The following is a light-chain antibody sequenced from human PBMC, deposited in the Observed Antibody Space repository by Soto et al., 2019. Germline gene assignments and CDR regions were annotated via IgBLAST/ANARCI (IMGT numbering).Light chain of an antibody. J-gene: IGLJ3*02. Sequence: QSVLTQPASVSGSPGQSITISCTGTSSDVGGYNYVSWYQQHPGKAPKLMIFNVSNRPSGVSNRFSGSKSGNTASLTISGLQAEDEADYYCSSYRSSSSLWVFGGGTKLTVL. CDR3: SSYRSSSSLWV. CDR2: NVS. V-gene: IGLV2-14*03. CDR1: SSDVGGYNY.